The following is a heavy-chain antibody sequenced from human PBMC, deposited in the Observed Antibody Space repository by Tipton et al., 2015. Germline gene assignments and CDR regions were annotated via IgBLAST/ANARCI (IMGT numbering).Heavy chain of an antibody. CDR2: VYYSGYT. CDR1: GGSIGGGYY. CDR3: ARDKTFEAFDI. J-gene: IGHJ3*02. V-gene: IGHV4-31*03. D-gene: IGHD2/OR15-2a*01. Sequence: LRLSCTVSGGSIGGGYYWSWLHPYPGKGLEWIGFVYYSGYTNYNPSLTSRLTISVDTSRNQFSLHPKSVTAADTAVYYCARDKTFEAFDIWGQGTKVTVSS.